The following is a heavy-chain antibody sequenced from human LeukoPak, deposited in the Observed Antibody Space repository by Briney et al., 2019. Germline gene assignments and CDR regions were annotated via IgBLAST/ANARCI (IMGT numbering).Heavy chain of an antibody. V-gene: IGHV4-39*01. J-gene: IGHJ4*02. CDR3: AGHPELYSFDY. Sequence: SETLSLTCTVSGGSISSYCWSWIRQPPGKGLEWIGTIYYSGSTYYNPSLKSRVTISVDTSKNQFSLKMSSVTAADTAVYYCAGHPELYSFDYWGQGTLVTVSS. CDR1: GGSISSYC. D-gene: IGHD3-10*01. CDR2: IYYSGST.